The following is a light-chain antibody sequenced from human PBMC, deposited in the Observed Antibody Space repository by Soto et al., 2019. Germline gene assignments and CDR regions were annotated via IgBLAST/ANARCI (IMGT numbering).Light chain of an antibody. CDR3: QKYDSAPFA. CDR1: QDIGYF. CDR2: SAS. V-gene: IGKV1-27*01. J-gene: IGKJ3*01. Sequence: DIPMTQSPSSLSASVGDRVTITCRASQDIGYFLTWYQQRPGKVPKLIIYSASSLFSGAPSRFSGSGSGTDFTLIIFSLQPDDVATYYCQKYDSAPFAFGPGTRVDIK.